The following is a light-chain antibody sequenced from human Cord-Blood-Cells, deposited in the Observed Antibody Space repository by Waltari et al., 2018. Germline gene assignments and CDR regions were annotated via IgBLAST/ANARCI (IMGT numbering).Light chain of an antibody. CDR1: SSDVGSDNL. CDR2: EGS. CDR3: CSYAGSSTWV. V-gene: IGLV2-23*01. J-gene: IGLJ3*02. Sequence: QSALTQPASVSGSPGQSNTISRTGTSSDVGSDNLVSWYHQPPGKAPKLMIYEGSKRPSGVSNRFSGSKSGNTASLTISGLQAEDEADYYCCSYAGSSTWVFGGGTKLTVL.